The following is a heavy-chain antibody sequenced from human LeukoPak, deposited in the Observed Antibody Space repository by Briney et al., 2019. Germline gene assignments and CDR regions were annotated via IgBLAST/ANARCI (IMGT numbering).Heavy chain of an antibody. Sequence: SVKVSCKASGYTFTSYGISWVRQAPGQGLEWMGRIIPIFGTANYAQKFQGRVTITTDESTSTAYMELSSLRSEDTAVYYCASSYCSGGSCSGLYYYYYMDVWGKGTTVTVSS. D-gene: IGHD2-15*01. CDR3: ASSYCSGGSCSGLYYYYYMDV. CDR1: GYTFTSYG. J-gene: IGHJ6*03. V-gene: IGHV1-69*05. CDR2: IIPIFGTA.